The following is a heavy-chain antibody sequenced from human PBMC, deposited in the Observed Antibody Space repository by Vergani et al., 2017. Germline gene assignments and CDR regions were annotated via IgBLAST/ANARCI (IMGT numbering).Heavy chain of an antibody. CDR2: IYTSGST. CDR1: GGSISSGSYY. Sequence: QVQLQESGPGLVKPSQTLSLTCTVSGGSISSGSYYWSWIRQPAGKGLEWIGRIYTSGSTNYNPSLKSRVTISVDTSKNQFSLKLSSVTAADTAVYYCARVVPVVYWGQGTLVTVSS. V-gene: IGHV4-61*02. J-gene: IGHJ4*02. D-gene: IGHD2-2*01. CDR3: ARVVPVVY.